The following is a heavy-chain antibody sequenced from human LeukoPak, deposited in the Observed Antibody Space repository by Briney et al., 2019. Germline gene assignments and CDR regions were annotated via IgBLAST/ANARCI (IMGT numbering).Heavy chain of an antibody. V-gene: IGHV3-30*18. Sequence: PGGSLRLSCAASGFTFSSYGMHWVRQAPGKGLEWVAVISYDGSNKYYADSVKGRFTISRDNSKNTLYLQMNSLRAEDTAVYYCAKELAVADAFGIWGQGTMVTVSS. CDR1: GFTFSSYG. CDR3: AKELAVADAFGI. J-gene: IGHJ3*02. CDR2: ISYDGSNK. D-gene: IGHD6-19*01.